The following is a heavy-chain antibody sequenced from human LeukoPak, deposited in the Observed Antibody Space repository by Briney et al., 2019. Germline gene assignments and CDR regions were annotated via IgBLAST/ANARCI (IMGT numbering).Heavy chain of an antibody. D-gene: IGHD2-15*01. CDR1: GYTFTSYG. J-gene: IGHJ3*02. CDR3: ASPLGYCSGGSCSKNDAFDI. V-gene: IGHV1-18*04. Sequence: GASVKVSCKASGYTFTSYGISWVRQAPGQGLEWMEWISAYNGNTNYAQKLQGRVTMTTDTSTSTAYMELRSLRSDDTAVYYCASPLGYCSGGSCSKNDAFDIWGQGTMVTVSS. CDR2: ISAYNGNT.